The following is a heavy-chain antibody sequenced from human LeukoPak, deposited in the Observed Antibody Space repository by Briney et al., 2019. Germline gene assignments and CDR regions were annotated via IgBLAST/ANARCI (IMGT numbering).Heavy chain of an antibody. D-gene: IGHD3-10*01. CDR1: GFTFSSYA. Sequence: GGSLRLSCAASGFTFSSYAMSWVRQAPGKGLEWVSAISGSGGSTYYADSVKGRFTISRDNSKNTLYLQMNSLRAEDTAVYYCAKDLTHYYGSGSEDDYWGQGTLVTVSS. V-gene: IGHV3-23*01. CDR2: ISGSGGST. CDR3: AKDLTHYYGSGSEDDY. J-gene: IGHJ4*02.